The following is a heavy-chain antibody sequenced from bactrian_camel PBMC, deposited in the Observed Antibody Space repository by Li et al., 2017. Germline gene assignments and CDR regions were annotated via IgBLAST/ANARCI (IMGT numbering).Heavy chain of an antibody. D-gene: IGHD2*01. CDR3: AASQAYCGCNVAAYNY. Sequence: QLVESGGGSVQAGGSLRLSCGASGYTYCMGWFRQAPGKEREGVALINTAGSTIYCHDSVKGRFTVSRDNAKSTLWLQMNSLKPEDAAMYYCAASQAYCGCNVAAYNYWGQGTQVTVS. V-gene: IGHV3S28*01. CDR1: GYTYC. CDR2: INTAGSTI. J-gene: IGHJ4*01.